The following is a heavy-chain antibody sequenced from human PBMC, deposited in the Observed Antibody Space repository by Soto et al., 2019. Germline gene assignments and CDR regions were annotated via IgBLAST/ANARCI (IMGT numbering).Heavy chain of an antibody. CDR1: GGTISGYY. J-gene: IGHJ5*02. V-gene: IGHV4-4*07. D-gene: IGHD3-3*01. CDR3: ARGQRFSDWFDP. CDR2: IYSSGNT. Sequence: QVHLQESGPGLVKPSETLSLTCSVSGGTISGYYWTWLRQPAGKGREWMGRIYSSGNTKYNPSLQSRVTMSLDTSNNQFSLRLTSVTADDTAVYYCARGQRFSDWFDPWGQGTLVTVSS.